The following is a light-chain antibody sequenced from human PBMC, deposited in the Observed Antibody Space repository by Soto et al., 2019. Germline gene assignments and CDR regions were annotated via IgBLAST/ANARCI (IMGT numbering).Light chain of an antibody. CDR2: DAS. Sequence: DIQMTQSPSTLSASVGDRVTITCRASQSIGRFLAWYQHQPGKAPKLLIYDASTLESGVPSRFSGTGSGTEFTVSITILQPEDFGTYYCQQCYMGWTFGQGTKVDFK. V-gene: IGKV1-5*01. CDR1: QSIGRF. CDR3: QQCYMGWT. J-gene: IGKJ1*01.